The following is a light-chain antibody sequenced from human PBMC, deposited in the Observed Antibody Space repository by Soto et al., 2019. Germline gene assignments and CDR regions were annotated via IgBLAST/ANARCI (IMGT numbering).Light chain of an antibody. CDR2: AAS. V-gene: IGKV3-20*01. J-gene: IGKJ2*01. CDR1: QSFSSSS. CDR3: QQYGSSPPYT. Sequence: EIVLTQSPGTLSLSPGERATLSCRASQSFSSSSLAWYQQKPGQAPSLLIYAASSRATGIPDRFSGSGSGTDFTLTITRLEPEDFAVYYCQQYGSSPPYTFGQGTKLEIK.